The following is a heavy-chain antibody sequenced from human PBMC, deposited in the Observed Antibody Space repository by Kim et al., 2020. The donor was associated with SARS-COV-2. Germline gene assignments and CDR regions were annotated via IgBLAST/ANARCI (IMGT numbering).Heavy chain of an antibody. CDR1: GYTLTELS. CDR2: FDPEDGET. V-gene: IGHV1-24*01. D-gene: IGHD4-17*01. CDR3: ATPHSLTDIYGGNSLGRSLDY. J-gene: IGHJ4*02. Sequence: ASVKVSCKVSGYTLTELSMHWVRQAPGKGLEWMGGFDPEDGETIYAQKFQGRVTMTEDTSTDTAYMELSSLRSEDTTVYYCATPHSLTDIYGGNSLGRSLDYWGQGTLVTVSS.